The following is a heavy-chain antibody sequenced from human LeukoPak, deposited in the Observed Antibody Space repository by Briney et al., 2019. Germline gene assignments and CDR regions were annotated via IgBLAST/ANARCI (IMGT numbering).Heavy chain of an antibody. CDR2: INPSGGST. Sequence: ASVKVSCKASGSTFTSYYMHWVRQAPGQGLEWMGMINPSGGSTGYAQKFQARVTMTRDTSTSTVYMELSSLRSEDTAVYYCTRGLVASAALDYWGQGTLVTVSS. CDR3: TRGLVASAALDY. D-gene: IGHD6-25*01. V-gene: IGHV1-46*01. J-gene: IGHJ4*02. CDR1: GSTFTSYY.